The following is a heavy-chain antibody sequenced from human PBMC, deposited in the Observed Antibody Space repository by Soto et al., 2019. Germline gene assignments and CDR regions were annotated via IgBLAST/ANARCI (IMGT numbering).Heavy chain of an antibody. Sequence: ASVKVSCKVSGYTLTELSMHWVRQAPGKGLEWMGGFDPEDGETIYAQKFQGRVTMTEDTSTDTAYMELSSLRSEDTAVYYCATDLYLSPGTPHAFDIWGQGTMVTVSS. CDR1: GYTLTELS. CDR3: ATDLYLSPGTPHAFDI. V-gene: IGHV1-24*01. CDR2: FDPEDGET. J-gene: IGHJ3*02. D-gene: IGHD3-10*01.